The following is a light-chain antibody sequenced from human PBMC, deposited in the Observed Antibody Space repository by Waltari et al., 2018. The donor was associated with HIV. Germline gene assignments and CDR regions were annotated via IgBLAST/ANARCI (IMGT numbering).Light chain of an antibody. Sequence: SSGLTQDPVVFVTLGQTVTMKSHGYTLKAYYPSWYQWKPGPVPGVVFFRKDKRPPGTPDRFSAATSGETATLTITVVQAEDEADYYCNSRDTSGGHFVLFGGGTKLTVL. CDR3: NSRDTSGGHFVL. V-gene: IGLV3-19*01. J-gene: IGLJ2*01. CDR2: RKD. CDR1: TLKAYY.